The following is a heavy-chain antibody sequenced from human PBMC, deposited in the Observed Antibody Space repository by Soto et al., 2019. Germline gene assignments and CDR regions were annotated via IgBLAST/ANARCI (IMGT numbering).Heavy chain of an antibody. D-gene: IGHD2-21*01. Sequence: ASVKVSCKASGYAFTDSAIHWVRQAPGQSLELLGWIAPGNGNTKYSQKFQGRVTITRDTSATAAYMELSSLRSEDTAVYYCAKGSRMWTPDYWGQGTLVTVSS. CDR1: GYAFTDSA. CDR3: AKGSRMWTPDY. J-gene: IGHJ4*02. V-gene: IGHV1-3*01. CDR2: IAPGNGNT.